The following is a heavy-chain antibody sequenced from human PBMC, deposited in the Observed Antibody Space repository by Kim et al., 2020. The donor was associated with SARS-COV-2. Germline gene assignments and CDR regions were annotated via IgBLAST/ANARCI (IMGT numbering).Heavy chain of an antibody. D-gene: IGHD2-15*01. CDR1: GYTFTSYG. V-gene: IGHV1-18*01. CDR3: ARRAALGATDAFDI. Sequence: ASVKVSCKASGYTFTSYGISWVRQAPGQGLEWMGWIRAYNGNTNYAQKLQGRVTMTTDTSTSTAYMELRSLRSDDTAVYYCARRAALGATDAFDIWGQGTMVTVSS. CDR2: IRAYNGNT. J-gene: IGHJ3*02.